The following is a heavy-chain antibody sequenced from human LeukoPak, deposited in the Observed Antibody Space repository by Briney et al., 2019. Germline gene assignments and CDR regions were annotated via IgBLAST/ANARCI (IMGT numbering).Heavy chain of an antibody. Sequence: SETLSLTCTVSGGSISSSSHYWGWIRQPPGKGLEWIGSIHYSGSTYYNPSLKSRVTISVDTSKNQFSLKLSSVTAADTAVYYCARVNGGGTAGPFDYWGQGTLVTVSS. CDR2: IHYSGST. J-gene: IGHJ4*02. D-gene: IGHD2-15*01. V-gene: IGHV4-39*01. CDR1: GGSISSSSHY. CDR3: ARVNGGGTAGPFDY.